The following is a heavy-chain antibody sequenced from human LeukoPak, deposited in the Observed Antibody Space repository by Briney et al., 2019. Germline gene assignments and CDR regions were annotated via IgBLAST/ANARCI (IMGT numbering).Heavy chain of an antibody. V-gene: IGHV1-2*02. CDR2: INPNSGGT. D-gene: IGHD3-22*01. J-gene: IGHJ1*01. CDR3: ARGYYDSSDYEYFHH. CDR1: GYTFTGYY. Sequence: ASVKVSCKASGYTFTGYYMHWVRQAPGQGLEWMGWINPNSGGTNYAQKFQGRVTMTRDTSISTAYMELRRLRSDDTAVYYCARGYYDSSDYEYFHHWGQGTLVTVSS.